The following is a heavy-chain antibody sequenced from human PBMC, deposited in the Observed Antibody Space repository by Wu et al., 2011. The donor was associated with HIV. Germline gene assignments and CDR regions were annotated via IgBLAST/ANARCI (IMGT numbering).Heavy chain of an antibody. J-gene: IGHJ4*02. Sequence: LVQSGAEVKKPGESLKISCKGSGYSFTSYWIGWVRQMPGKGLEWMGIIYPGDSRYQIPARPSKGQVTISADKSISTANLQWSSLQASDTAMYYCARLDATRGGFDFWGQGTLVTVSS. D-gene: IGHD2-2*01. CDR1: GYSFTSYW. CDR3: ARLDATRGGFDF. V-gene: IGHV5-51*01. CDR2: IYPGDSRY.